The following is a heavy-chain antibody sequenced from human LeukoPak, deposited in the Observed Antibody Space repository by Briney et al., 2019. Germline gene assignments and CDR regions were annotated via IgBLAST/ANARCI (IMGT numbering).Heavy chain of an antibody. CDR3: AKGIGGGYSSGSAFDY. CDR1: GFTFSSYA. CDR2: ISGSGGGT. Sequence: GGPLRLSCAASGFTFSSYAISWVRQPPGKGLEGVSDISGSGGGTYYADSVKGRFTISRDTSKNTLYLQMNSVRLEDTAVYYCAKGIGGGYSSGSAFDYWGHGTLVTVSS. J-gene: IGHJ4*01. D-gene: IGHD6-19*01. V-gene: IGHV3-23*01.